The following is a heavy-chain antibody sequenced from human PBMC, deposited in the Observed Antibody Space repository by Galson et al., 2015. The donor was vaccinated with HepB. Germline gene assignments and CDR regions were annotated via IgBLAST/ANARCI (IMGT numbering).Heavy chain of an antibody. J-gene: IGHJ4*02. CDR1: GYTFSTYS. V-gene: IGHV1-18*01. D-gene: IGHD3-16*01. CDR2: ISGYSGNT. CDR3: ARDIGGGEDY. Sequence: SVTVSCKASGYTFSTYSISWVHQAPGQGLEWVGWISGYSGNTLYAQKLQGRVTLTTDTSTTTAYMELRGLTSDDTAVYYCARDIGGGEDYWGQGTLVTVSS.